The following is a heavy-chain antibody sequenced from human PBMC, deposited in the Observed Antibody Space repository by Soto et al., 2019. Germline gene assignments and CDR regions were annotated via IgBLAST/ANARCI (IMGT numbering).Heavy chain of an antibody. CDR3: ARKRWQLPPYGMDV. Sequence: GASVKVSCKASGGTFSSYAISWVRQAPGQGLEWMGGIIPIFGTANYAQKFQGRVTITADESTSTAYMELSSLRSEDTAVYYCARKRWQLPPYGMDVWGQGTTVNVSS. V-gene: IGHV1-69*13. D-gene: IGHD6-6*01. CDR1: GGTFSSYA. J-gene: IGHJ6*02. CDR2: IIPIFGTA.